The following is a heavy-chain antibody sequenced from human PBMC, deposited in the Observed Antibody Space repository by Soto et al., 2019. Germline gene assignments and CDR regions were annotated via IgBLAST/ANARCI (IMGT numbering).Heavy chain of an antibody. J-gene: IGHJ4*02. V-gene: IGHV4-34*01. Sequence: QVQLQQWGAGLLKPSETLSLTCAVYGGSFSGYYWTWIRQPPGTGLEWIGEINHSGSTNYNPSLKSRVTISVDTSKNQFSLKLTSVTAADTAVYYCARDNITGLFDYLGQGTLVTVSS. D-gene: IGHD2-8*02. CDR2: INHSGST. CDR3: ARDNITGLFDY. CDR1: GGSFSGYY.